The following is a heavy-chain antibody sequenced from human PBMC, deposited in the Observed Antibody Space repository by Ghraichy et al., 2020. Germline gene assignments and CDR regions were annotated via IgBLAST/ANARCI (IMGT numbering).Heavy chain of an antibody. CDR2: FSVAGNNV. Sequence: GGSLRLSCAASGFTFSSYAMSWVRQAPGKGLEWVSGFSVAGNNVHYIDSVKGRFTISRDNSKNTLYLQMSSLRVEDTAVYYCARGSQWLVRNGMDVWGQGTTVTVSS. CDR1: GFTFSSYA. D-gene: IGHD6-19*01. J-gene: IGHJ6*02. CDR3: ARGSQWLVRNGMDV. V-gene: IGHV3-23*01.